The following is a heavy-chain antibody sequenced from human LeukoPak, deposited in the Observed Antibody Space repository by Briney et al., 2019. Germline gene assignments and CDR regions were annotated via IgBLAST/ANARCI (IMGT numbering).Heavy chain of an antibody. CDR2: ISGNGGDT. CDR3: AKDNTKRPY. J-gene: IGHJ4*02. V-gene: IGHV3-23*01. D-gene: IGHD1-1*01. CDR1: GFSVPSNY. Sequence: GGSLRLSCAASGFSVPSNYMSWVRQAPGKGLEWVSVISGNGGDTYYADSVKGRFTISRDDSKNTLYLQINSLRAEDTAVYYCAKDNTKRPYWGQGTLVTVSS.